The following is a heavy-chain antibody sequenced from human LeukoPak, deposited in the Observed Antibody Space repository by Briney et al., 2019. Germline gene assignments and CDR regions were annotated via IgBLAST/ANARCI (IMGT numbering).Heavy chain of an antibody. D-gene: IGHD4-17*01. J-gene: IGHJ5*02. CDR2: IYTSGST. CDR3: ARGPLTVTRGFDP. V-gene: IGHV4-4*07. CDR1: GGSIDIYY. Sequence: SETLSLTCTVSGGSIDIYYWSWIRQPAGKGLEWIGRIYTSGSTNYNPSLKTRVTMSVDTSKNQFSLKLSSVTAADTAVYYCARGPLTVTRGFDPWGQGTLVTVSS.